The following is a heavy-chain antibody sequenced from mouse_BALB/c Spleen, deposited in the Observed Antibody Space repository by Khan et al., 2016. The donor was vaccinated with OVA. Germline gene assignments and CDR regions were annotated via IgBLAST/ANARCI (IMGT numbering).Heavy chain of an antibody. CDR3: ATSYYYGYYFDY. J-gene: IGHJ2*01. CDR2: ISGDSSTI. Sequence: EVQLVESGGGLVQPGGSRKLSCAASGFTFSSYGMHWVRQAQEKGLEWVAYISGDSSTIYYTDTVKGRFTISRDNPKNTLSLQMTSLMSEDTAMYYCATSYYYGYYFDYWGPGTTLTVSS. D-gene: IGHD1-1*01. V-gene: IGHV5-17*02. CDR1: GFTFSSYG.